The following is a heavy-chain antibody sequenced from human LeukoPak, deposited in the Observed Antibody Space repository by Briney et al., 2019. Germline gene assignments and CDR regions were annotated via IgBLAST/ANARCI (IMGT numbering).Heavy chain of an antibody. CDR3: ARGRGVYGGSFYNWFDP. J-gene: IGHJ5*02. D-gene: IGHD1-26*01. CDR2: INPSSGGT. Sequence: ASVKVSCKASGYTFTGYYMHWVRQAPGQGLEWMGWINPSSGGTNYAQNFQGRVTMTRDTSISTAYMELSRLTSDDTAGYYCARGRGVYGGSFYNWFDPWGQGTLVTVS. CDR1: GYTFTGYY. V-gene: IGHV1-2*02.